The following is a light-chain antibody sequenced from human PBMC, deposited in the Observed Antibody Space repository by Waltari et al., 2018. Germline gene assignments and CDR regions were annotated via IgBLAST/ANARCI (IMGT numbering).Light chain of an antibody. CDR3: HSRDTSDNHL. Sequence: SSELTQDPAVSVALGQTVRITCQGDSLRIPPASWYQQKPGQAPILVIYNYNNRPSGIPDRFSGSSSGNTASLTITATQAEDEADYYCHSRDTSDNHLFGGGTKLTVL. V-gene: IGLV3-19*01. J-gene: IGLJ2*01. CDR1: SLRIPP. CDR2: NYN.